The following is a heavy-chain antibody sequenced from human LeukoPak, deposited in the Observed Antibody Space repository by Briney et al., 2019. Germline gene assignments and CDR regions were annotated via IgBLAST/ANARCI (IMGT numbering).Heavy chain of an antibody. V-gene: IGHV4-59*01. D-gene: IGHD3-22*01. CDR1: GGSISSYY. CDR2: VYYSGST. J-gene: IGHJ3*02. CDR3: ARNYYDSSGYHDAFDI. Sequence: SETLSLTCTVSGGSISSYYWSWIRQPPGKGLEWIGYVYYSGSTNYNPSLKSRVTISVDTSKNQFSLKLSSVTAADTAVYYCARNYYDSSGYHDAFDIWGQGTMVTVSS.